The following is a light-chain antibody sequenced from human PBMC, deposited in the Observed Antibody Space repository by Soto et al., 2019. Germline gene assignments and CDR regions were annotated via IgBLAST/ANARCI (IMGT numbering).Light chain of an antibody. Sequence: DIQMTQSPSTLSASVGDRVTITCRASQSISSWLAWYQQKPGKAPKLLIYKASSLESGVPSRFSGSGSGTEFTLTISSLQPDDFATYYCQQYNNAPRTFGQGTTVEIK. CDR1: QSISSW. CDR2: KAS. J-gene: IGKJ1*01. V-gene: IGKV1-5*03. CDR3: QQYNNAPRT.